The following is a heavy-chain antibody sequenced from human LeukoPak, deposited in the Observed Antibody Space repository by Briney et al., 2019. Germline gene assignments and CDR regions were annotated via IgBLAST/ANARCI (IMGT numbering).Heavy chain of an antibody. V-gene: IGHV3-21*01. J-gene: IGHJ4*02. CDR2: ISSSSSYI. D-gene: IGHD3-10*01. Sequence: GGSLRLSCAASGFTFSSYWMSWVRQAPGKGLEWVSSISSSSSYIYYADSVKGRFTISRDNAKNSLYLQMNSLRAEDTAVYYCARDGSGRVPEMSAPDYWGQGTLVTVSS. CDR1: GFTFSSYW. CDR3: ARDGSGRVPEMSAPDY.